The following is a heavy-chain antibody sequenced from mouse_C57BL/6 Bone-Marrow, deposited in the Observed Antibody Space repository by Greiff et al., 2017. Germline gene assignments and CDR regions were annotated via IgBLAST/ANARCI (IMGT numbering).Heavy chain of an antibody. CDR3: ARNGTLVLDY. V-gene: IGHV2-2*01. CDR2: IWSGGST. CDR1: GFSLTSYG. Sequence: VQLQQSGPGLVQPSQSLSITCTVSGFSLTSYGVHWVRQSPGTGLELLGVIWSGGSTDYTAAFISRLSISKDNSKSQVFFKMNSLQADDTAIYYCARNGTLVLDYWGQGTTLTVSS. D-gene: IGHD2-2*01. J-gene: IGHJ2*01.